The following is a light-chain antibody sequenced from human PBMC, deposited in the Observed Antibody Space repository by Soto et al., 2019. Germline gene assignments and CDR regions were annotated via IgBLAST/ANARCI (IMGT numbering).Light chain of an antibody. CDR3: AAWDGSLNVYV. V-gene: IGLV1-44*01. J-gene: IGLJ1*01. CDR1: SSRIGSNS. CDR2: TNN. Sequence: QSVLSHPPSASGTPGQRVTISCSGSSSRIGSNSVNWYQQLPRTAPKVLIYTNNQRPSGVPDRFSGSKSGTSASLAISGLQSEDEADYYCAAWDGSLNVYVFGTGTKLTVL.